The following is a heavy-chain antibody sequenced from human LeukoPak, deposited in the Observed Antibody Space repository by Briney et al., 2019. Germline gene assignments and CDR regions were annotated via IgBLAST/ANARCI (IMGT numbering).Heavy chain of an antibody. CDR2: TYYRSKWYN. CDR1: GDSVSSNSAC. Sequence: SQTLSLTCAISGDSVSSNSACWNRIRQSPSRGLEWLGRTYYRSKWYNDYAVSVKSRITINPDTSKNQFSLQLNSVTPEDTAVYYCAREDTSGYYSAFDYWGQGTLVTVSS. CDR3: AREDTSGYYSAFDY. V-gene: IGHV6-1*01. D-gene: IGHD3-22*01. J-gene: IGHJ4*02.